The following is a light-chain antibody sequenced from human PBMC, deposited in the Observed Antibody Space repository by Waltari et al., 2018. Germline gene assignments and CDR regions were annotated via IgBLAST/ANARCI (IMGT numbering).Light chain of an antibody. J-gene: IGLJ3*02. CDR2: KGI. V-gene: IGLV8-61*01. CDR1: SGSVSITSY. CDR3: SMYMGSGVWV. Sequence: QTVVTQEPSLSVSPGGTVTLTCALSSGSVSITSYPTWYQQTPGQPPRTLVYKGISRSSGVPDRFSGSILGNTAALTITGAQADDESDYYCSMYMGSGVWVFGGGTKLTVL.